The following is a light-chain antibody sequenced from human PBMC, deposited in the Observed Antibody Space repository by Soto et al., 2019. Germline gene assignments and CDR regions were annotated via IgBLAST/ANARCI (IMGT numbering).Light chain of an antibody. CDR1: QTIIGY. CDR3: HESFTTPLT. V-gene: IGKV1-39*01. CDR2: AAS. Sequence: DIQMTHSPSSLSASIRDSLTITCRASQTIIGYLNWYQQKPGNAPRLLINAASNLKSGVPSRFRRSGSESDFTPTLPSQHPAGFLTYSFHESFTTPLTFSLATKVDI. J-gene: IGKJ1*01.